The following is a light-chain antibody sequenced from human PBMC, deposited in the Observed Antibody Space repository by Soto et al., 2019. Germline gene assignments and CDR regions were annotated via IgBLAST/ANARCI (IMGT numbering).Light chain of an antibody. CDR1: SGHSSYI. CDR3: ETWDNNTWV. CDR2: VEGSGSY. J-gene: IGLJ3*02. Sequence: QSVLTQSSSASASLGSSVKLTCTLSSGHSSYIIAWHQQQPGKAPRCLMKVEGSGSYNKGSGVPDRFSGSSPGADRYLTISNLQFEDEADYFCETWDNNTWVFGGGTQLTVL. V-gene: IGLV4-60*02.